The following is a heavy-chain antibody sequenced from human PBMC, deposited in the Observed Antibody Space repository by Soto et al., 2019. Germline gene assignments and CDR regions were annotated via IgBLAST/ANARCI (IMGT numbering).Heavy chain of an antibody. CDR3: ARVGYCNTTNCLFYYYHYGMDV. CDR1: GDTFNSYA. CDR2: ITPIFHTA. Sequence: GASVKVSCKASGDTFNSYAISCVRRAPGQVLQWMGGITPIFHTANYAQKFQARVTMTADESASTAYMELSGLRSEDTAVYYCARVGYCNTTNCLFYYYHYGMDVWGQGTTVTVSS. J-gene: IGHJ6*02. D-gene: IGHD2-2*01. V-gene: IGHV1-69*13.